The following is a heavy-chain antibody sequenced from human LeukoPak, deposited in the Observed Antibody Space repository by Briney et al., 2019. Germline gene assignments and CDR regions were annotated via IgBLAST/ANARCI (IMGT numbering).Heavy chain of an antibody. CDR3: ATYHDTTGYFKEAFEM. V-gene: IGHV3-48*01. J-gene: IGHJ3*02. CDR2: ISTTSETI. Sequence: GGSLRLSCTTSGLRFSRYNFNWVRQAPGKGLEWLSYISTTSETIYYGDSVKGRFSISRDNAKNFLYLQMDSLRAEDTAVYFCATYHDTTGYFKEAFEMWGQGTFVTVSS. D-gene: IGHD3-22*01. CDR1: GLRFSRYN.